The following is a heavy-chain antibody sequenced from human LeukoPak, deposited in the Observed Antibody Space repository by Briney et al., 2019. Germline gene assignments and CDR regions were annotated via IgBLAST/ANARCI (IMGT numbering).Heavy chain of an antibody. D-gene: IGHD3-10*01. Sequence: SETLSLTCAVYGGSFSGYNWSWIRQPPGKGLEWIGENNHSGSTNYNPSLKSRVTISVDTSKNQFSLKLSSVTAADTAVYYCARGPLYYYGSGSYRLFDYWGQGTLVTVSS. CDR3: ARGPLYYYGSGSYRLFDY. CDR2: NNHSGST. CDR1: GGSFSGYN. V-gene: IGHV4-34*01. J-gene: IGHJ4*02.